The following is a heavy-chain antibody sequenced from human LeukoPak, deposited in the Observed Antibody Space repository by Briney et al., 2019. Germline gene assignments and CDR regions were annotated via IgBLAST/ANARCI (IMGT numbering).Heavy chain of an antibody. D-gene: IGHD2-15*01. Sequence: SETLSLTCAVYGGSFSGYYWSWIRQPPGKGLEWIGEINHSGSTNYNPSLKSRVTISVDTSENQFSLKLSSVTAADTAVYYCARGGYCSGGSCYKQFNYYYYYYGMDVWGQGTTVTVSS. CDR2: INHSGST. J-gene: IGHJ6*02. CDR1: GGSFSGYY. V-gene: IGHV4-34*01. CDR3: ARGGYCSGGSCYKQFNYYYYYYGMDV.